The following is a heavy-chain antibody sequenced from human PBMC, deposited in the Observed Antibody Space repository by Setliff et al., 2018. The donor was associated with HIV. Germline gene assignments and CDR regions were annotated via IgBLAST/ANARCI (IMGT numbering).Heavy chain of an antibody. V-gene: IGHV4-39*07. CDR3: ARVPTSSWYVTTQRTKEYFHH. D-gene: IGHD6-13*01. Sequence: SETLSLTCTVSGGSIKSSSYYWGWIRQPPGKGLDWIGSIYYSGNTYYNPSLKSRVTISEDTSRNQFSLRLSSVTAADTPIYYCARVPTSSWYVTTQRTKEYFHHWGQGTLVTVSS. CDR1: GGSIKSSSYY. J-gene: IGHJ1*01. CDR2: IYYSGNT.